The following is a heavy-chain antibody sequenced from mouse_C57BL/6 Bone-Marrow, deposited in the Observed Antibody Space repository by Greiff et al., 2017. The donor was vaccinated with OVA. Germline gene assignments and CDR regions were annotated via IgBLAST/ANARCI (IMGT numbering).Heavy chain of an antibody. CDR3: AREGITGFPWYFDG. D-gene: IGHD1-1*01. CDR2: ISDGGSYT. J-gene: IGHJ1*03. CDR1: GFTFSSYA. V-gene: IGHV5-4*01. Sequence: EVMLVESGGGLVKPGGSLKLSCAASGFTFSSYAMSWVRQTPEKRLEWVATISDGGSYTYYPDNVKGRFTISRDNAKNNLYLQMSHLKSEDTAMYYCAREGITGFPWYFDGWGTGTTVTVSS.